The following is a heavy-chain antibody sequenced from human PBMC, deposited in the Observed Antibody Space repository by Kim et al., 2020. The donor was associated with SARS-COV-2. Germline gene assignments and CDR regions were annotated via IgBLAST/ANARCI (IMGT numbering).Heavy chain of an antibody. Sequence: GGSLRLSCAASGFTFSSYGMHWVRQAPGKGLEWVAVIWYDGSNKYYADSVKGRFTISRDNSKNTLYLQMNSLRAEDTAVYYCARMYSSSWYDLYGMDVWGQGTTVTVSS. D-gene: IGHD6-13*01. CDR2: IWYDGSNK. CDR3: ARMYSSSWYDLYGMDV. V-gene: IGHV3-33*01. CDR1: GFTFSSYG. J-gene: IGHJ6*02.